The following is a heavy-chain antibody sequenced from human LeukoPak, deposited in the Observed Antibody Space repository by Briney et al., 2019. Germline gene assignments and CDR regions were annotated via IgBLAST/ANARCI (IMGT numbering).Heavy chain of an antibody. V-gene: IGHV5-51*01. Sequence: GESLKISCKGSGYSFTSYWIGWVRQMPGKGLEWMGIIYPGDSDTRYGPSLQGQVTISADKSISTAYLQWSSLKASDTAMYYCARPEGEMASHPYYFDYWGQGTLVTVSS. CDR1: GYSFTSYW. J-gene: IGHJ4*02. CDR3: ARPEGEMASHPYYFDY. CDR2: IYPGDSDT. D-gene: IGHD5-24*01.